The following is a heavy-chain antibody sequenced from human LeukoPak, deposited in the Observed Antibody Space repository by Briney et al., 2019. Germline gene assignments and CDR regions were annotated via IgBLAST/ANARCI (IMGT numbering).Heavy chain of an antibody. CDR3: ANRYS. Sequence: GGSLRLSSAASGVTLSSNFMRWVRQAPGKGLEWLSIIYSGGSTYYADSVKGRFTISRDNSKNTVYLQMNSLKAEDTAVYYCANRYSWGQGTLVTVSS. V-gene: IGHV3-53*01. J-gene: IGHJ4*02. CDR1: GVTLSSNF. CDR2: IYSGGST. D-gene: IGHD5-18*01.